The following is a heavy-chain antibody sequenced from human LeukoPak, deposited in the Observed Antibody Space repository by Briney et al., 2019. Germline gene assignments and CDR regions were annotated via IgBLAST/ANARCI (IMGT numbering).Heavy chain of an antibody. Sequence: PGGSLRLSCAASGFTFSSYGMHWVRQAPGKGLEWVAVIWYDGSNKYYADSVKGRFTISRDNSKNTLYLQMNSLRAEDTAVYYCARGEGTTVVDYWGQGTLVTVSS. V-gene: IGHV3-30*19. D-gene: IGHD4-17*01. J-gene: IGHJ4*02. CDR3: ARGEGTTVVDY. CDR1: GFTFSSYG. CDR2: IWYDGSNK.